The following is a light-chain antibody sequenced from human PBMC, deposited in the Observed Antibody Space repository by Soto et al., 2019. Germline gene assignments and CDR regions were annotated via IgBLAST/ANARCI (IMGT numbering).Light chain of an antibody. CDR1: SSDVGGYNY. CDR3: SSYTSISTLV. CDR2: DVS. V-gene: IGLV2-14*01. J-gene: IGLJ2*01. Sequence: QSVLTQPASVSGSPGQSITISCTGTSSDVGGYNYVSWYQQHPGKAPKLMIYDVSNRPSGVSNRFSGSKSGNTASLTISGLQAEDEADYHCSSYTSISTLVFGGGTKLTVL.